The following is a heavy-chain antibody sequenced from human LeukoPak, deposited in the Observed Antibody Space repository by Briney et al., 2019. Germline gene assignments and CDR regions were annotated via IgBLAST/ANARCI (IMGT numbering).Heavy chain of an antibody. Sequence: ASVRVSCKASGCTFSSYAISWVRQAPGQGLEWLGWINPNSGGTIYAQKFQGRVTMTRDTSISTAYMDLRSLKSDDTAIYYCARRSSTHAFDIWGQGTMLTVSP. CDR2: INPNSGGT. CDR3: ARRSSTHAFDI. D-gene: IGHD3-10*01. CDR1: GCTFSSYA. V-gene: IGHV1-2*02. J-gene: IGHJ3*02.